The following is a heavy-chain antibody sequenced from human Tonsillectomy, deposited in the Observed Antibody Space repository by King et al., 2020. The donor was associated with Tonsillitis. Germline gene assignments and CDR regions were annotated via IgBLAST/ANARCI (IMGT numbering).Heavy chain of an antibody. CDR2: LSTITDGGAE. CDR1: GTTFSNAW. Sequence: VQLVESGGGLVKPGGSLRLSCTASGTTFSNAWMSWVRQTPGKGLEWVGRLSTITDGGAEDYAAPVRGRFTISRDDSVNTLYLQMNNLKIEDTGVYYCTKSRPKLAYYWGQGTLVTVSS. J-gene: IGHJ4*02. CDR3: TKSRPKLAYY. V-gene: IGHV3-15*01.